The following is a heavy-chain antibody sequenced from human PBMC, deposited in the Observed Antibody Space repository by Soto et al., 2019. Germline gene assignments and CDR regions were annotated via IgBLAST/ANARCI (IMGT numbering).Heavy chain of an antibody. CDR1: GFTFSDYY. J-gene: IGHJ4*02. D-gene: IGHD3-22*01. CDR2: ISSSSSYT. CDR3: ASQYYDSSGSPFDY. V-gene: IGHV3-11*06. Sequence: PGGSLRLSCAASGFTFSDYYVSWIRQAPGKGLEWVSYISSSSSYTNYADSVKGRFTISRDNAKNSLYLQMNSLRAEDTAVYYCASQYYDSSGSPFDYWGQGTLVTVSS.